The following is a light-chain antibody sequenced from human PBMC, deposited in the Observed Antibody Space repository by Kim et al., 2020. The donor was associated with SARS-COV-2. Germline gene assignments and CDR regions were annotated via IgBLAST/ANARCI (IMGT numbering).Light chain of an antibody. V-gene: IGLV3-25*03. CDR1: ALPKQF. Sequence: SYELTQPPSVSVSPGQTARITCSGDALPKQFAYWYQQKPGQAPVLVIYKDTERPSGIPERFSGSRSGTTVTLTISGVQAEDEADDYCQSADSRGTYVFGT. CDR2: KDT. J-gene: IGLJ1*01. CDR3: QSADSRGTYV.